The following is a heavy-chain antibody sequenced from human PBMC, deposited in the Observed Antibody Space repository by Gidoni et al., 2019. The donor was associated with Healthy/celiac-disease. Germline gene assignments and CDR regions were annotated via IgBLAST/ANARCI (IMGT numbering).Heavy chain of an antibody. CDR3: ARMEAARFYYYGMDV. Sequence: QVQLVESGGGVVQPGRSLRLSCAASGFTFSSYAMHWVRQAPGKALEWVAVISYDGSNKYYADSVKGRFTISRDNSKNTLYLQMNSLRAEDTAVYYCARMEAARFYYYGMDVWGQGTTVTVSS. CDR2: ISYDGSNK. D-gene: IGHD6-6*01. V-gene: IGHV3-30-3*01. J-gene: IGHJ6*02. CDR1: GFTFSSYA.